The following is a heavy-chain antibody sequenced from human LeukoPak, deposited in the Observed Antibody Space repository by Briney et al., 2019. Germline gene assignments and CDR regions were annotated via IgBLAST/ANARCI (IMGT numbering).Heavy chain of an antibody. CDR3: ASRAPGSLSGSTPHYAMDV. Sequence: PGGSLRLSCAASGFTFSSYGMHWVRQAPGEGLEWVAIINQDESEKYYADSVKGRFTISRDNAKNSLYLQMNSLRAEDTAVYHCASRAPGSLSGSTPHYAMDVWGQGTTVTVSS. CDR1: GFTFSSYG. V-gene: IGHV3-7*01. D-gene: IGHD3-22*01. CDR2: INQDESEK. J-gene: IGHJ6*02.